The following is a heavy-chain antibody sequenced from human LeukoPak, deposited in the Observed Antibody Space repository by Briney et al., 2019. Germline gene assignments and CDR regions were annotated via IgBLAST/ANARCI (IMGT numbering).Heavy chain of an antibody. V-gene: IGHV3-7*03. CDR3: ARDPWADSSGFPLHH. D-gene: IGHD3-22*01. CDR1: GFTFSRYW. J-gene: IGHJ1*01. CDR2: IKQDGSVT. Sequence: GGSLRLSCATSGFTFSRYWMSWVRQAPGKGLECVANIKQDGSVTYYVDSVRGRFTISRDNAKNSLYLQMNSLRAEDTAVYYCARDPWADSSGFPLHHWGQGILVTVSS.